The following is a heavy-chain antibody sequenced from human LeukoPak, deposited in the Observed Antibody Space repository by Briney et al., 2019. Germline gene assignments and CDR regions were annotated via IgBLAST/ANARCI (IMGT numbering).Heavy chain of an antibody. D-gene: IGHD5-24*01. CDR2: IYISGST. CDR1: DGSISSGNYY. J-gene: IGHJ4*02. Sequence: SQTLSLTCTVSDGSISSGNYYWGWIRQPAGKGLEWIGRIYISGSTNYNPSLKSRVTISRDTSKNEFSLKLSSVTAADTAVYYCARDSRRDGYNLDYWGRGTLVTVSS. CDR3: ARDSRRDGYNLDY. V-gene: IGHV4-61*02.